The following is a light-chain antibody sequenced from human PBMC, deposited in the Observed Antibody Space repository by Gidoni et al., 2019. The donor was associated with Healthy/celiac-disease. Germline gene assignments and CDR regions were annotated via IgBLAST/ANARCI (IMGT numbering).Light chain of an antibody. CDR3: QQSYSTPRT. Sequence: DIQMTQFPSSLSASVGDRVTITCRASQSISSYLNWYQQKPGKAPKLLIYAASSLQSGVPSRFSGSGSGTDFTLTISSLQPEDFATYYCQQSYSTPRTFXXXTKVEIK. J-gene: IGKJ1*01. CDR1: QSISSY. CDR2: AAS. V-gene: IGKV1-39*01.